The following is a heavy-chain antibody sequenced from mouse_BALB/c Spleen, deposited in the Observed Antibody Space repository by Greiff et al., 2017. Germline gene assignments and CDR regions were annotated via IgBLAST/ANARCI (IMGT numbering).Heavy chain of an antibody. Sequence: EVMLVESGPELVKPGASVKISCKASGYTFTDYNMHWVKQSHGKSLEWIGYIYPYNGGTGYNQKFKSKATLTVDNSSSTAYMELRSLTSEDSAVYYCAREDYYGSSDYFDYWGQGTTLTVSS. J-gene: IGHJ2*01. V-gene: IGHV1S29*02. D-gene: IGHD1-1*01. CDR3: AREDYYGSSDYFDY. CDR1: GYTFTDYN. CDR2: IYPYNGGT.